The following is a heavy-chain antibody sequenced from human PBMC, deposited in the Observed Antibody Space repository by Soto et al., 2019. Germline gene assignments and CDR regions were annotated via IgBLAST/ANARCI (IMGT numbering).Heavy chain of an antibody. CDR3: AKAEVKVGERRDYYYYGLDV. V-gene: IGHV3-23*01. CDR2: IPGSGSSR. D-gene: IGHD3-10*01. J-gene: IGHJ6*02. Sequence: HVLESGGGLVQPGGSLRLSCAASGFSFSTYAMTWVRQAPGKGLEWVSGIPGSGSSRYYADSVKGRFTISRDNSKNSVYLQMNSLRAEDTAVYFCAKAEVKVGERRDYYYYGLDVWGQGTTVTVSS. CDR1: GFSFSTYA.